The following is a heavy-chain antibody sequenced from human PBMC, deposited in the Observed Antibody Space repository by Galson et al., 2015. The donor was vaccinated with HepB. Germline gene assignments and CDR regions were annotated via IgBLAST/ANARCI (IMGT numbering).Heavy chain of an antibody. D-gene: IGHD2-2*01. CDR2: IYYSGST. CDR1: GGSISSGGYY. CDR3: ARSLVVPAAMSGYYYYYMDV. Sequence: TLSLTCTVSGGSISSGGYYWSWIRQHPGKGLEWIGYIYYSGSTYYNPSLKSRVTISVDTSKNQFSLKLSSVTAADTAVYYCARSLVVPAAMSGYYYYYMDVWGKGTTVTVSS. V-gene: IGHV4-31*03. J-gene: IGHJ6*03.